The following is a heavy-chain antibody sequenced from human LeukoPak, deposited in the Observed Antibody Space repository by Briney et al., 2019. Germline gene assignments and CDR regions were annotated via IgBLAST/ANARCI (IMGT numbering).Heavy chain of an antibody. CDR1: GFTFSRDA. V-gene: IGHV3-48*02. CDR2: ISGGSKTI. J-gene: IGHJ5*02. D-gene: IGHD3-10*01. CDR3: ARGGYASGNYPS. Sequence: GGSLRLSCAASGFTFSRDAMNWGRQAPGKGLEWVSYISGGSKTIYYAGSVKGRFIISRDDAKNSLYLQMNSLRDEDTAVYYCARGGYASGNYPSWGQGTLVTVSS.